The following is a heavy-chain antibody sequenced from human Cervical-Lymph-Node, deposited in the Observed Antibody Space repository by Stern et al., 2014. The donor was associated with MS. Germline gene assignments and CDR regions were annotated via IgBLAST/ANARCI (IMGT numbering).Heavy chain of an antibody. CDR3: ARGELKEGLVRGMDV. D-gene: IGHD1-26*01. CDR1: GGTFRSYA. CDR2: TIPIFGTA. V-gene: IGHV1-69*01. Sequence: VQLVESGAAVKKPGSSVKVSCKASGGTFRSYAISWVRPAPGQGLEWMGGTIPIFGTANYAQKFQGRVTITADESTSTAYMELSSLRSEDTAVYYCARGELKEGLVRGMDVWGQGTTVTVSS. J-gene: IGHJ6*02.